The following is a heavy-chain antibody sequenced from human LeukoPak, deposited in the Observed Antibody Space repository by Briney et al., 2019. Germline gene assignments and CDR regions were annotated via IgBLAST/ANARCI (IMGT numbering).Heavy chain of an antibody. CDR2: INPNSGGT. D-gene: IGHD6-13*01. J-gene: IGHJ6*02. Sequence: ASVKVSCKASGYTFTGYYMHWVRQAPGQGLEWMGWINPNSGGTNYAQKFQGRATMTRDTSISTAYMELSRLRSDDTAVYYCARAQQLVPGLNYYYYGMDVWGQGTTVTVSS. CDR1: GYTFTGYY. V-gene: IGHV1-2*02. CDR3: ARAQQLVPGLNYYYYGMDV.